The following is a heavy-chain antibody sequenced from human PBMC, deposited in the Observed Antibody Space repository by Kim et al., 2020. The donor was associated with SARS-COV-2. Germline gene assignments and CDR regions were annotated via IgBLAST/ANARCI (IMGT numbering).Heavy chain of an antibody. CDR1: GYTFTGYY. J-gene: IGHJ4*02. CDR3: ARGGPTYYYDSSGYSPPDY. Sequence: ASVKVSCKASGYTFTGYYMHWVRQAPGQGLEWMGRINPNSGGTNYAQKFQGRVTMTRDTSISTAYMELSRLRSDDTVVYYCARGGPTYYYDSSGYSPPDYWGQGTLVTIPS. CDR2: INPNSGGT. V-gene: IGHV1-2*05. D-gene: IGHD3-22*01.